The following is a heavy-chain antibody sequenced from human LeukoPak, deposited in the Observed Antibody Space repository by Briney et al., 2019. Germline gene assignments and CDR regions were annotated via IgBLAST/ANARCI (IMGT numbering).Heavy chain of an antibody. D-gene: IGHD3-9*01. V-gene: IGHV4-59*01. CDR2: IYYSGST. J-gene: IGHJ4*02. Sequence: PSETLSLTCTVSGGSISSYYWSWIRQPPGKGLEWIGYIYYSGSTNYNPSLKSRVTISVDTSKNQFSLKLSSVTAADTAVYYCAGTYYDILTGYLLDYWGQGTLVTVSS. CDR1: GGSISSYY. CDR3: AGTYYDILTGYLLDY.